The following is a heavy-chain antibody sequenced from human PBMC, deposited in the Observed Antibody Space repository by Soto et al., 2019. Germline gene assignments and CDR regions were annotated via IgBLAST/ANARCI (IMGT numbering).Heavy chain of an antibody. CDR1: GLTFRKYG. V-gene: IGHV3-33*01. J-gene: IGHJ6*02. Sequence: PGGSRRLSCAASGLTFRKYGMHWVRQAPGKGLEWVAIIWYDGSKKYYADSLKGRFSISRDNSKNTLYLEMNSLRAEDTAVYYCASWMEPSSHYGLDLWGQGTTVTVCS. CDR3: ASWMEPSSHYGLDL. D-gene: IGHD1-1*01. CDR2: IWYDGSKK.